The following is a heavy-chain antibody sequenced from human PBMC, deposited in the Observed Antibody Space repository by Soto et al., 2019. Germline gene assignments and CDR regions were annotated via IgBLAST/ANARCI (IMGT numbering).Heavy chain of an antibody. D-gene: IGHD6-19*01. CDR2: IIPIFGTA. CDR1: GGTFSSYA. V-gene: IGHV1-69*12. CDR3: ARARAEFSDWYYDL. Sequence: QVQLVQSGAEVKKPGSSVKVSCKASGGTFSSYAISWVRQAPGQGLEWMGGIIPIFGTANYAQQFQGRVTITADESASTAYLDRSSLRSEDTPVYYCARARAEFSDWYYDLWGRGTQVTVSA. J-gene: IGHJ2*01.